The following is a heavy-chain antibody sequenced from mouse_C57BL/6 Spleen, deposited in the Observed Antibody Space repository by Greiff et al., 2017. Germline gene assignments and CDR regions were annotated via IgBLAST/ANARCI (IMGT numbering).Heavy chain of an antibody. J-gene: IGHJ1*03. CDR3: ARRDYGSSYEYFDV. V-gene: IGHV1-64*01. CDR1: GYTFTSYW. CDR2: IHPNSGST. D-gene: IGHD1-1*01. Sequence: QVQLQQPGAELVKPGASVKLSCKASGYTFTSYWMHWVKQRPGQGLEWIGMIHPNSGSTNYNEKFKSKATLTVDKSSSTAYMQLSSLTSEVSAVYYCARRDYGSSYEYFDVWGTGTTVTVSS.